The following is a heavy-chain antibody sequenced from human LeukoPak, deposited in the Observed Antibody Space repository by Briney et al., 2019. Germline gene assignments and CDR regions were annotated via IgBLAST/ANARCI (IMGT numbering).Heavy chain of an antibody. D-gene: IGHD3-3*01. CDR1: GYTFTSYG. CDR3: ARPGREYYDFWSGPPYYYYMDV. V-gene: IGHV1-18*01. Sequence: GASVKVSCKASGYTFTSYGISWVRQAPGQGLEWMGWISAYNGNTNYAQKLQGRVTMTTDTSTSTAYMELSSLRSEDTAVYYCARPGREYYDFWSGPPYYYYMDVWGKGTTVTVSS. CDR2: ISAYNGNT. J-gene: IGHJ6*03.